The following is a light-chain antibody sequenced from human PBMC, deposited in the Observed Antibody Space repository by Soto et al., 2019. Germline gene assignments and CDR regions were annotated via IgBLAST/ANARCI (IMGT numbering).Light chain of an antibody. V-gene: IGKV4-1*01. CDR3: QQYYSTLGT. CDR1: QSVLYISNNKNY. J-gene: IGKJ1*01. Sequence: DIVMTQSPDSLAVSLGERATINCKSSQSVLYISNNKNYLAWYQQKPGQPPKLLIYWASTRESGVPDRFSGSGSGTDFTLTISSLQAEDVAVYYCQQYYSTLGTFGQGTKVEIK. CDR2: WAS.